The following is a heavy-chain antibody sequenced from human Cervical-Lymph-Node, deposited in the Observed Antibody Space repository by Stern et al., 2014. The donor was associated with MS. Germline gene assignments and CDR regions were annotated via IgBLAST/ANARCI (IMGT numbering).Heavy chain of an antibody. D-gene: IGHD2-8*01. CDR3: VRSNYGMDV. J-gene: IGHJ6*02. CDR1: GFTFSSQW. CDR2: INSDGSST. V-gene: IGHV3-74*02. Sequence: VQLVESGGGVVQPGGSLRLSCVGSGFTFSSQWMHWVRQAPGKGLVWVSRINSDGSSTTYADSVKGRFTISRDNAKKTLYLQMDSLRAEDTAVYYCVRSNYGMDVWGQGTTVTVSS.